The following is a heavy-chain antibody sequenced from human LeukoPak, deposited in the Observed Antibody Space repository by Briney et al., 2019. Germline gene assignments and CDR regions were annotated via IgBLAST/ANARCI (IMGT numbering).Heavy chain of an antibody. D-gene: IGHD6-19*01. CDR1: GFTFSSYA. Sequence: GGSLRLSCIASGFTFSSYAMHWVRQAPGKGLEWVAVISYDGSNKYYADSVKGRFTISRDNSKNTLYLQMNSLRAEDTAVYYCARDHIKSYWMAGTFGWFDPWGQGTLVTVSS. CDR2: ISYDGSNK. V-gene: IGHV3-30-3*01. J-gene: IGHJ5*02. CDR3: ARDHIKSYWMAGTFGWFDP.